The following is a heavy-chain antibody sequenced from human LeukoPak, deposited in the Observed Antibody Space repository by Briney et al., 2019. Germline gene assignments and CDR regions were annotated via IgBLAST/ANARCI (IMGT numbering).Heavy chain of an antibody. J-gene: IGHJ4*02. V-gene: IGHV3-11*04. CDR1: GFPFSDYY. Sequence: PGGSLRLSCAASGFPFSDYYMNWIRQAPGKGLEWVSYISRSGSSAHYADSVKGRFTISRDNAKNSLYLQMNSLRAEDTALYYCARERVSGTYYNYDYWGQGTLVTVSS. CDR2: ISRSGSSA. D-gene: IGHD3-10*01. CDR3: ARERVSGTYYNYDY.